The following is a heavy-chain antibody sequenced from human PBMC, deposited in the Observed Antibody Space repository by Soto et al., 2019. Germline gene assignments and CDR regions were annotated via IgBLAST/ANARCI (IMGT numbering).Heavy chain of an antibody. J-gene: IGHJ6*02. D-gene: IGHD6-13*01. Sequence: PGGSLRLSCAASGFTFSSYAMSWVRQAPGKGLEWVSAISGSGGSTYYADSVKGRFTISRDNSKNTLYLQMNSLRAEDTAVYYCAKAIAAAGTLDYYYYGMDVWGQGTTVTVSS. V-gene: IGHV3-23*01. CDR3: AKAIAAAGTLDYYYYGMDV. CDR2: ISGSGGST. CDR1: GFTFSSYA.